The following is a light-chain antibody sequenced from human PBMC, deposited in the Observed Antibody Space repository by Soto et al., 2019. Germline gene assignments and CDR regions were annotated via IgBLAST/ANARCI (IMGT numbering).Light chain of an antibody. CDR2: EVS. V-gene: IGLV2-23*02. J-gene: IGLJ1*01. Sequence: SVLTQPASVSGSPGQSITISCTGTSSDVGSYNLVSWYQQHPGKAPKLMIYEVSKRPSGVSNRFSGSKSGNTASLTISGLQAEDEADYYCCSYAGSINYVFGTGTKVTVL. CDR3: CSYAGSINYV. CDR1: SSDVGSYNL.